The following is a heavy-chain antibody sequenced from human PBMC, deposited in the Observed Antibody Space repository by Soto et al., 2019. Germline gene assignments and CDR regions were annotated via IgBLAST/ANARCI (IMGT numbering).Heavy chain of an antibody. D-gene: IGHD3-3*01. CDR3: ARASAPPDYDFWSGSPWFDP. V-gene: IGHV1-69*13. CDR1: GGTFSSYA. J-gene: IGHJ5*02. Sequence: SVKVSCKASGGTFSSYAISWVRQAPGQGLEWMGGIIPIFGTANYAQKFQGSVTITADESTSTAYMELSSLRSEDTAVYYCARASAPPDYDFWSGSPWFDPWGQGTLVTVSS. CDR2: IIPIFGTA.